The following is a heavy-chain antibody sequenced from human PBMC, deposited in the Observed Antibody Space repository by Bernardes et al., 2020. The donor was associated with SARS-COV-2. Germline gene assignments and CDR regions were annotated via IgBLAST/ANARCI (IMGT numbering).Heavy chain of an antibody. CDR2: IYYSGST. D-gene: IGHD1-26*01. CDR1: GGSISSYY. CDR3: ARAGRSYFESYYYYGMDV. V-gene: IGHV4-59*01. J-gene: IGHJ6*02. Sequence: SETLSLTCTVSGGSISSYYWSWIRQPPGKGLEWIGYIYYSGSTNYNPSLKSRVTISVDTSKNQFSLKLSSVTAADTAVYYCARAGRSYFESYYYYGMDVWGQGTTVTVSS.